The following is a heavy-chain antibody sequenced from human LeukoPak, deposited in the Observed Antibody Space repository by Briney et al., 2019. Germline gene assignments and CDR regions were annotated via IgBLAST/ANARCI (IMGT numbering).Heavy chain of an antibody. Sequence: GGSLRLSCAASGFTFSSYSMNWVRQAPGKGLEWVSSISSSSNYIYYADSVKGRFTISRDNAKNSLYLQMNSLRAEDTAVYYCAKSGAAAGTTNYYYYYYMDVWGKGTTVTISS. V-gene: IGHV3-21*01. CDR2: ISSSSNYI. CDR3: AKSGAAAGTTNYYYYYYMDV. J-gene: IGHJ6*03. CDR1: GFTFSSYS. D-gene: IGHD6-13*01.